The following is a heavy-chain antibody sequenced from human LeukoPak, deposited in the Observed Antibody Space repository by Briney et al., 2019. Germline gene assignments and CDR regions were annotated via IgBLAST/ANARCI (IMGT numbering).Heavy chain of an antibody. V-gene: IGHV3-23*01. CDR2: ISGSGNNT. CDR3: AKGKDVWGSYRTEFDF. J-gene: IGHJ4*02. Sequence: AGGSLRFSCAASGLTFRSHAMSWVRQAPGKGLEWVSVISGSGNNTYYAASVKGRFTISRDNSKNTVYLQMNSLRAADTAVYYCAKGKDVWGSYRTEFDFWGQGTLVTVSS. D-gene: IGHD3-16*02. CDR1: GLTFRSHA.